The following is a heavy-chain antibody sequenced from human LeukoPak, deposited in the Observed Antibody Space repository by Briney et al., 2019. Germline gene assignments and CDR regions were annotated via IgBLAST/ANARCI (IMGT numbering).Heavy chain of an antibody. J-gene: IGHJ6*02. Sequence: GGSLRLSCAASGFTFSSYAMSWVRQAPGKGLEWVSVVYTGGRAYYADSVKDRFTMSRDNSKNTLYLQVNSLRTEDTAVYYCGRIAINANNGMDVWGQGTTVTVSS. D-gene: IGHD1/OR15-1a*01. V-gene: IGHV3-53*01. CDR2: VYTGGRA. CDR3: GRIAINANNGMDV. CDR1: GFTFSSYA.